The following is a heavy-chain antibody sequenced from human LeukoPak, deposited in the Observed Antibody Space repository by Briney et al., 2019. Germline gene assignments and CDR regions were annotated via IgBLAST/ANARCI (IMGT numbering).Heavy chain of an antibody. V-gene: IGHV3-13*01. CDR2: IGTAGDT. CDR1: GFTFSSYD. Sequence: GGSLRLSCAASGFTFSSYDMHWVRQATGKGLEWVSAIGTAGDTYYADSVKGRFTISRDNSKNTLYLQMNSLRAEDTAVYYCAKDRVDNWFDPWGQGTPVTVSS. D-gene: IGHD3-3*01. CDR3: AKDRVDNWFDP. J-gene: IGHJ5*02.